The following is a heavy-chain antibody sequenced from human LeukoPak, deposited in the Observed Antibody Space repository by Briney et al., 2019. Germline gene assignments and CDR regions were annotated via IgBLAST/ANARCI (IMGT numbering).Heavy chain of an antibody. J-gene: IGHJ3*02. Sequence: PGGSLRLSCAASGFTFTDSAMNWVRQAPGKGLEWFSYISSSSSLGIINYADSVRGRFTISTDNARNLLYLQMNRLRVEETAVYYCARERGYCGRGNCNPDAFDIWGQGTVVTVSS. V-gene: IGHV3-48*01. CDR1: GFTFTDSA. CDR3: ARERGYCGRGNCNPDAFDI. CDR2: ISSSSSLGII. D-gene: IGHD2/OR15-2a*01.